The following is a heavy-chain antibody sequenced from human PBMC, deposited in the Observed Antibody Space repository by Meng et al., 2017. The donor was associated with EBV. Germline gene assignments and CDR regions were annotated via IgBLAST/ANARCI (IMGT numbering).Heavy chain of an antibody. CDR1: GGPFRYYA. CDR3: ASESGRGYTPDY. CDR2: FLPRLGAP. D-gene: IGHD3-10*01. Sequence: VELVWSWAEVKKLGWSVKVPCKTSGGPFRYYAISWVRQAPGQGLEWLGGFLPRLGAPNYAQKFHGRVKITADESTSTHYMDLSSLRSEDTAIYYCASESGRGYTPDYWGQGTLVTVSS. V-gene: IGHV1-69*01. J-gene: IGHJ4*02.